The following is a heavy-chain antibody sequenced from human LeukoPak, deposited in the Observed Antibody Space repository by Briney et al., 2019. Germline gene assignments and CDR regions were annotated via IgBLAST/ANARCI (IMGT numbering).Heavy chain of an antibody. Sequence: GGSLRLSCSASGFTFSSFAMFWVRQAPGKGLEYVSGISSDGGRTNYADSVKARFAISRDNSKVTLYLQMTSLRPEDTAIYYCVKDPSGNYFYFDYWGQGTLVTVSS. CDR2: ISSDGGRT. CDR3: VKDPSGNYFYFDY. CDR1: GFTFSSFA. J-gene: IGHJ4*02. D-gene: IGHD1-26*01. V-gene: IGHV3-64D*09.